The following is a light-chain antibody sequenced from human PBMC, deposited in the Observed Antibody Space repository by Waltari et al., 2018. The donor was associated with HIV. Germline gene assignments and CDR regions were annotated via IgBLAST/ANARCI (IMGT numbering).Light chain of an antibody. V-gene: IGKV3-20*01. J-gene: IGKJ1*01. CDR1: QTINFNF. CDR3: LLYGDSPRWT. CDR2: GAS. Sequence: NVLTQSPGTLSLSPGESVTLTCRTSQTINFNFRGWYQSKIGQAPRLLFYGASTRAPGIPDRFSATGSDTGSGTDFTLIINRLEPEDFATYYCLLYGDSPRWTFGPGTKV.